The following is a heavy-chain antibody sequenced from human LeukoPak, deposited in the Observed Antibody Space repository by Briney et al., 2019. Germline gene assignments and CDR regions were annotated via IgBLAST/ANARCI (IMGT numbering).Heavy chain of an antibody. J-gene: IGHJ4*02. CDR1: GFTFSSYE. D-gene: IGHD3-22*01. CDR3: ARSYYGGGYSSW. V-gene: IGHV3-48*01. CDR2: ISSSSSTI. Sequence: GGSLRLSCAASGFTFSSYEMNWVRQAPGKGLEWVSYISSSSSTIYYADSVKGRFTISRDNAKNSLYLQMNSLRAEDTAVYYCARSYYGGGYSSWGGQGTLVTVSS.